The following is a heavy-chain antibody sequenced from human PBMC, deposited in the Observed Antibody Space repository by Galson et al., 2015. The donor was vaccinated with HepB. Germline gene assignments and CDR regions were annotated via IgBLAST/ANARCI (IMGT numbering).Heavy chain of an antibody. CDR3: ARERGRHTDYDGWVYDGAFDI. CDR1: GGTFSSYA. D-gene: IGHD4-17*01. J-gene: IGHJ3*02. V-gene: IGHV1-69*04. Sequence: SVKVSCKASGGTFSSYAINWVRQAPGQGLQWMGRIVPIFNRTTYAQKFQGRVTITADKPTTTAYMVLNSLRSEDTAVYYCARERGRHTDYDGWVYDGAFDIWGQGTLVTVSS. CDR2: IVPIFNRT.